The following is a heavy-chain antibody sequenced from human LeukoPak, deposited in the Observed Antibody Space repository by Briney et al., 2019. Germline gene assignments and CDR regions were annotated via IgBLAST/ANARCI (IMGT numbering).Heavy chain of an antibody. D-gene: IGHD6-19*01. CDR3: ARVWGWGGSSGWYRSEQFDY. Sequence: PSETLSLTCTVSGGSISSYYWSWIRQPPGKGLEWIGEINHSGSTNYNPSLKSRVTISVDTSKNQFSLKLSSVTAADTAVYYCARVWGWGGSSGWYRSEQFDYWGQGTLVTVSS. CDR2: INHSGST. J-gene: IGHJ4*02. V-gene: IGHV4-34*01. CDR1: GGSISSYY.